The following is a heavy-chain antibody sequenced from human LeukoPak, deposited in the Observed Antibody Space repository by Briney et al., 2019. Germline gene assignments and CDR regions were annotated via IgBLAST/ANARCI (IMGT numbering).Heavy chain of an antibody. D-gene: IGHD6-13*01. CDR2: YDGSNK. V-gene: IGHV3-30*07. Sequence: YDGSNKYYADSVKGRFTISRDDSKNTLDLQMNSLRAEDTAVYYCARVWYSSSWSRAEYFQHWGQGTLVTVSS. CDR3: ARVWYSSSWSRAEYFQH. J-gene: IGHJ1*01.